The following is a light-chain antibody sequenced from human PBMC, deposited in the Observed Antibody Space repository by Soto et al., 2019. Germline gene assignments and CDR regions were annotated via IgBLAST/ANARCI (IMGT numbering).Light chain of an antibody. Sequence: EIVLTQSPATLSLSPGERATLSCRASQSVSSNLAWYQQKPGQAPRLLIYGVYTRAPGIPARFSGSGSGTDFTLTISRLEPEDFAVYYCQQYGNSPRTFGQGTKVDIK. CDR3: QQYGNSPRT. V-gene: IGKV3-20*01. J-gene: IGKJ1*01. CDR2: GVY. CDR1: QSVSSN.